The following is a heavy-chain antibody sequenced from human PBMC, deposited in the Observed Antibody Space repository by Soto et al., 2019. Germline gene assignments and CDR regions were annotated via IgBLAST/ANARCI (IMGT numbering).Heavy chain of an antibody. CDR1: GGTFSSYA. CDR3: ALPLRSAYSSGWYLVGPFDY. Sequence: GASVKVSCKASGGTFSSYAISWVRQAPGQGLEWMGGIIPIFGTANYAQKFQGRVTITADESTSTAYMELSSLRSEDTAVYYCALPLRSAYSSGWYLVGPFDYWGQGTLVTVSS. V-gene: IGHV1-69*13. CDR2: IIPIFGTA. D-gene: IGHD6-19*01. J-gene: IGHJ4*02.